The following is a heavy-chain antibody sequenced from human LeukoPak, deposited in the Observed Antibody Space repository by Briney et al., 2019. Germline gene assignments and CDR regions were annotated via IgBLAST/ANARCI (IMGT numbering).Heavy chain of an antibody. V-gene: IGHV4-34*01. J-gene: IGHJ6*02. CDR1: GGSFSGYY. D-gene: IGHD3-10*01. CDR2: INHSGST. CDR3: ARGQVLLWLGDYYYYGMDV. Sequence: PSETLSLTCAVYGGSFSGYYWSWIRQPPGKGLEWIGEINHSGSTNYNPSLKSRVTISVDTSKNQFSLKLSSVTAADTAVYYCARGQVLLWLGDYYYYGMDVWGQGTTVTVSS.